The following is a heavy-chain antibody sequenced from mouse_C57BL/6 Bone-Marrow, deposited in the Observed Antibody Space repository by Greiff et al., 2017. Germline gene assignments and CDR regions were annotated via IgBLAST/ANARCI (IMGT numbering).Heavy chain of an antibody. D-gene: IGHD2-4*01. CDR2: IYPGGGYT. CDR3: ARVGDYVY. V-gene: IGHV1-63*01. Sequence: QVQLQQSGAELVRPGTSVKMSCKASGYTFTNYWIGWAKQRPGHGLEWIGDIYPGGGYTNYNEKFKGKAPLTADKSSSTAYMQFSNLTSEDSAICYCARVGDYVYWGQGTLVTVSA. CDR1: GYTFTNYW. J-gene: IGHJ3*01.